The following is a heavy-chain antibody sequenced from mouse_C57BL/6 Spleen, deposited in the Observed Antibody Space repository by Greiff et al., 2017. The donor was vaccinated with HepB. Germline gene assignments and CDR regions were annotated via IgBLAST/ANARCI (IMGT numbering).Heavy chain of an antibody. CDR2: IHPNSGST. CDR1: GYTFTSYW. J-gene: IGHJ4*01. Sequence: VQLQQPGAELVKPGASVKLSCKASGYTFTSYWMHWVKQRPGQGLEWIGMIHPNSGSTNYNEKFKSKATLTVDKSSSTAYMQLSSLTSEDSAVYYCARSRGYYDYDGGEYYAMDYWGQGTSVTVSS. CDR3: ARSRGYYDYDGGEYYAMDY. D-gene: IGHD2-4*01. V-gene: IGHV1-64*01.